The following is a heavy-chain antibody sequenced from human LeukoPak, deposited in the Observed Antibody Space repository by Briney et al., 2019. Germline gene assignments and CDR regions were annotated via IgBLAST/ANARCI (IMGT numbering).Heavy chain of an antibody. CDR1: GYTFTSYY. J-gene: IGHJ5*02. CDR3: ARDNSVGDNAWWFDP. CDR2: INPTGGST. V-gene: IGHV1-46*01. D-gene: IGHD1-26*01. Sequence: ASVKVSCTASGYTFTSYYMHWVRQAPGQGLEWMGLINPTGGSTGYAQKFRGRVTMTRDMSTSTDYMELSSLRSEDTAIYYCARDNSVGDNAWWFDPWGQGTLVTVSS.